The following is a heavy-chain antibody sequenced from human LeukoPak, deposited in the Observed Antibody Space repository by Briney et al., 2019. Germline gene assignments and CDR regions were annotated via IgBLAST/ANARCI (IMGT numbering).Heavy chain of an antibody. CDR2: ISWNSGSI. CDR1: GFTFDDYA. J-gene: IGHJ4*02. D-gene: IGHD5-12*01. CDR3: AKDKLDIVATITIGYFDY. Sequence: PGGSLRLSCAASGFTFDDYAMHSVRHAPGKGLEWVSGISWNSGSIGYAESVKGGFTISRDNAKNSLYLQMNSLRAEDTALYYCAKDKLDIVATITIGYFDYWGQGTLVTVSS. V-gene: IGHV3-9*01.